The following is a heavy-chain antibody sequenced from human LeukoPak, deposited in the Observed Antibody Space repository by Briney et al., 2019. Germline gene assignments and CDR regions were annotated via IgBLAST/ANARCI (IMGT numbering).Heavy chain of an antibody. CDR1: GGSISSYY. Sequence: PSETLSLTCTVSGGSISSYYWSWIRQPPGKGLEWIGYIYYSGSTYYNPSLKSRLTISVDTSKNQFSLKLSSVTAADTAVYYCARDPRWATGNGMDVWGQGTTVTVSS. V-gene: IGHV4-59*12. CDR3: ARDPRWATGNGMDV. CDR2: IYYSGST. D-gene: IGHD5-12*01. J-gene: IGHJ6*02.